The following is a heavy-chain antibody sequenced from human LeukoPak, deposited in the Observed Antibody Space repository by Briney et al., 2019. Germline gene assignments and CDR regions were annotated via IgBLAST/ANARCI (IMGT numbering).Heavy chain of an antibody. CDR1: GFTFSSYS. D-gene: IGHD2-2*01. V-gene: IGHV3-21*01. CDR3: TRFPYASTWSDL. Sequence: GGSLRLSCAASGFTFSSYSMNWVRQAPGKGLEWLSYISSSSSYIYYADSVKGRFTVSRDNDKNSLFLHINSLRAEDTAVYYCTRFPYASTWSDLWGQGTLVSVSS. CDR2: ISSSSSYI. J-gene: IGHJ5*02.